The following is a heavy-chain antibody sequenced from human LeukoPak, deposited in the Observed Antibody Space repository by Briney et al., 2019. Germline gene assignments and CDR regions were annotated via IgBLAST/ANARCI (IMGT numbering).Heavy chain of an antibody. V-gene: IGHV3-21*01. D-gene: IGHD5-12*01. CDR1: GFTFSSYS. J-gene: IGHJ4*02. CDR2: IISSSSYI. Sequence: GGSLRLSCAASGFTFSSYSVNWVRQAPGKGLEWVSSIISSSSYIYYADSVKGRFTISRDNAKNSLYLQMNSLRAEDTAVYYCARGTRGYDGGDYWGQGTLVTVSS. CDR3: ARGTRGYDGGDY.